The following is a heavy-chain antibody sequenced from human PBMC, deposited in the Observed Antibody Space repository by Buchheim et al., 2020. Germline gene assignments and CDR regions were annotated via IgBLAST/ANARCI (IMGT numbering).Heavy chain of an antibody. CDR3: ARDPTDYYDILTGYFDY. CDR1: GFTFSSYW. Sequence: EVQLVESGGGLVQPGGSLRLSCAASGFTFSSYWMHWVRQAPGKGLVWVSRINSDGSSTSYADSVKGRFTISRDKAKNTLYLQMNSLRAEDTAVYYCARDPTDYYDILTGYFDYWGQGTL. V-gene: IGHV3-74*01. D-gene: IGHD3-9*01. CDR2: INSDGSST. J-gene: IGHJ4*02.